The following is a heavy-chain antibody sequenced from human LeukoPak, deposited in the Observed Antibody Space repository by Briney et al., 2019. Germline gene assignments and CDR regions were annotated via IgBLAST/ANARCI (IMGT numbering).Heavy chain of an antibody. CDR3: ARKMNIVGAQGWGYGLDV. J-gene: IGHJ6*02. Sequence: QPGGSLRLSCAASGSTFSTYWMSWVRQAPGKGLEWVANIKHDGSDKKYVDSVKGRVTISRDNAKRSLYLQMNSLRAEDTAVYYCARKMNIVGAQGWGYGLDVWGHGTTVTVSS. CDR2: IKHDGSDK. V-gene: IGHV3-7*05. CDR1: GSTFSTYW. D-gene: IGHD1-26*01.